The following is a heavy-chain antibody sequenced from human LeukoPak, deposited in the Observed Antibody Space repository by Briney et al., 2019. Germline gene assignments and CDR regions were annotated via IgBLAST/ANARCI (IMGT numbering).Heavy chain of an antibody. Sequence: GGSLRLSCAAYGFTFSSYSMNWVRQAPGKGLEWVSYISSSGSTIYYADSVKGRFTISRDNAKNSLYLQMNSLRAEDTAVYYCAKGPLVVTAKIDYWGQGTLVTVSS. V-gene: IGHV3-48*04. CDR2: ISSSGSTI. CDR3: AKGPLVVTAKIDY. J-gene: IGHJ4*02. CDR1: GFTFSSYS. D-gene: IGHD6-25*01.